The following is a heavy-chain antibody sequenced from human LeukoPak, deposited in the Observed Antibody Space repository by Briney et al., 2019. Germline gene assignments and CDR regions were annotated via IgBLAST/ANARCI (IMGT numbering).Heavy chain of an antibody. CDR2: IYWNDDK. V-gene: IGHV2-5*01. Sequence: SGPTLVNPTQTLTLTCTFSGFSLSTSGVGVGWIRQPPEKALEWLALIYWNDDKRYSPSLKSRLTITKDTSKNQAVLTMTNMDPVDTATYSCARGAIGMTRGVTSYYDYWGQGTLVTVSS. D-gene: IGHD3-10*01. CDR1: GFSLSTSGVG. CDR3: ARGAIGMTRGVTSYYDY. J-gene: IGHJ4*02.